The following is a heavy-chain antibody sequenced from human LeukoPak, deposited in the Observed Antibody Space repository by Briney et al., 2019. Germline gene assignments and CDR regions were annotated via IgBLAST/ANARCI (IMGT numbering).Heavy chain of an antibody. Sequence: GGSLRLSCGASGFSFISYGMHWVRQAPGKGLEWGGVISDAGRSKHYADSVKGRFTISRDNSKDTLYLQMNSLRAEDTAVYYCAKRPSDYGDYVSYFDHWGQGTLVTVSS. CDR3: AKRPSDYGDYVSYFDH. D-gene: IGHD4-17*01. CDR2: ISDAGRSK. V-gene: IGHV3-30*18. J-gene: IGHJ4*02. CDR1: GFSFISYG.